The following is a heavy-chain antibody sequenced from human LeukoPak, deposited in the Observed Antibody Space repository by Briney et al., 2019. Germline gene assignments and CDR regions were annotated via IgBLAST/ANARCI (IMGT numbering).Heavy chain of an antibody. J-gene: IGHJ4*02. Sequence: GESLKISCKGSGYSFTNYWIGWVRQMPGKGLEWMGIIYPGDSDTRYSPSFQGQVTISADKSINTTYLQWSSLKASDTAIYYCARRFDNSGYFPFWGQGTLVTVSS. V-gene: IGHV5-51*01. D-gene: IGHD3-22*01. CDR3: ARRFDNSGYFPF. CDR2: IYPGDSDT. CDR1: GYSFTNYW.